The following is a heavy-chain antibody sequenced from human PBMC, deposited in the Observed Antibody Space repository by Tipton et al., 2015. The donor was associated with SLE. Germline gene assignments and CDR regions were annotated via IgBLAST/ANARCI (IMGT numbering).Heavy chain of an antibody. CDR2: LYYRGST. D-gene: IGHD1-7*01. V-gene: IGHV4-39*02. CDR3: ARRGNLLGT. J-gene: IGHJ4*02. CDR1: GGSINNSSYY. Sequence: TLSLTCTVSGGSINNSSYYWAWIRQPPGKGLEWVGNLYYRGSTYYNPSLKSRVTISADRSKNHFSLRLTSVTAADTAIYYCARRGNLLGTWGQRTLVTVSS.